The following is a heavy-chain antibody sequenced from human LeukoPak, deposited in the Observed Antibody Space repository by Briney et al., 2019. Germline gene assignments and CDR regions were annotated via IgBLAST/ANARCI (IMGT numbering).Heavy chain of an antibody. D-gene: IGHD1-1*01. Sequence: SETLSLTCTVSGGSISSYYWSWIRQPPGKGLEWIGYIYYSGSTNYNPSLKSRVTISVDTSKNQFSLKLSSVTAADTAVYYCARHSELDGDDYSGQGTLVTVSS. V-gene: IGHV4-59*01. J-gene: IGHJ4*02. CDR2: IYYSGST. CDR3: ARHSELDGDDY. CDR1: GGSISSYY.